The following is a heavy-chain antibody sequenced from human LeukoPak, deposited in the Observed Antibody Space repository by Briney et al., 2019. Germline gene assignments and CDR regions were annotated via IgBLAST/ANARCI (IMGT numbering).Heavy chain of an antibody. V-gene: IGHV4-34*10. Sequence: TSETLSLTCAVYGGSFSAYYWSWIRQPPGKGLEWIGEIDHTGSTNYNPSLKSRVTMTRDTSISTAYMELSRLRSDDTAVYYCARDGIVVVPAAPSGGTDYWGQGTLVTVSS. J-gene: IGHJ4*02. D-gene: IGHD2-2*01. CDR3: ARDGIVVVPAAPSGGTDY. CDR2: IDHTGST. CDR1: GGSFSAYY.